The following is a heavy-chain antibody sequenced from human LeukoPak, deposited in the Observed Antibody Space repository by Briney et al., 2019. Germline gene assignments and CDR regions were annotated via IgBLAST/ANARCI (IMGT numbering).Heavy chain of an antibody. CDR1: GFTFSSYW. CDR2: IKHDGSEK. Sequence: GGSLRLSCVGSGFTFSSYWMSWVRQVPGKGLEWVANIKHDGSEKYYVDSVKGRFTISRDDAKNSLNLQMNSLRAEDTAVYYCARGRSRDYWGQGTLVTVSS. V-gene: IGHV3-7*01. CDR3: ARGRSRDY. J-gene: IGHJ4*02.